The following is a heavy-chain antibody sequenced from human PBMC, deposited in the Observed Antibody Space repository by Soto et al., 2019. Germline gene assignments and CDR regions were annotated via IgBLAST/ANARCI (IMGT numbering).Heavy chain of an antibody. Sequence: QVQPVESGGGVVQPGRSLRLSCAASGFTFSSYGMHWVRQAPGKGLEWVAVISYDGSNKYYADSVKGRFTISRDNSKNTLYLQMNSLRAEDTAVYYCAKETYSGPLDYWGQGTLVTVSS. V-gene: IGHV3-30*18. CDR1: GFTFSSYG. CDR3: AKETYSGPLDY. CDR2: ISYDGSNK. J-gene: IGHJ4*02. D-gene: IGHD2-15*01.